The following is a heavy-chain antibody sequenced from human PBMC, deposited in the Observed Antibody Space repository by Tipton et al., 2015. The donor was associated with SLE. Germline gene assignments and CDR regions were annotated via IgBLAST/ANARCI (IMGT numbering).Heavy chain of an antibody. CDR2: ISSSGSTI. D-gene: IGHD1-1*01. V-gene: IGHV3-11*04. Sequence: SLRLSCAASGFTFSDYYLSWIRQAPGKGLEWVSYISSSGSTIYYADPVKGRFTISGDNAKNSLYLQMNSLRAEDTAGYYCARSGPTWKPGVWGQGTLVTVSS. CDR1: GFTFSDYY. CDR3: ARSGPTWKPGV. J-gene: IGHJ4*02.